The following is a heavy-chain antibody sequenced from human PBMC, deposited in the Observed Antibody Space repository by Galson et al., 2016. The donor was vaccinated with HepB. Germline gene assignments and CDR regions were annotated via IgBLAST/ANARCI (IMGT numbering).Heavy chain of an antibody. CDR1: GFMYRNYA. CDR3: RKVWDDLNGWFDQ. Sequence: SLRLSCAASGFMYRNYAMSWVRQAPGKGLEWVSVISGSGGTTFYADSVKGRFSISRDNSKNTLDLQMNSLTPKGTAIYYCRKVWDDLNGWFDQWGRGTLVTVSS. J-gene: IGHJ5*02. CDR2: ISGSGGTT. V-gene: IGHV3-23*01. D-gene: IGHD3-16*01.